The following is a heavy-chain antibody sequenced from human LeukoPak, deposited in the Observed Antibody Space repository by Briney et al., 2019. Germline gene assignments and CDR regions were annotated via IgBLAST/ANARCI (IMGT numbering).Heavy chain of an antibody. CDR1: GHTFTDYY. V-gene: IGHV1-46*03. J-gene: IGHJ4*02. CDR2: VNPTAGSR. CDR3: ASDLTY. Sequence: GASVKVSCRASGHTFTDYYLHWVRQAPGQGLQWMGMVNPTAGSRAYAQDFQDRVTMTRDTSTSTVYMELYSLRSEDTAMYYCASDLTYWGQGTLVTVSS.